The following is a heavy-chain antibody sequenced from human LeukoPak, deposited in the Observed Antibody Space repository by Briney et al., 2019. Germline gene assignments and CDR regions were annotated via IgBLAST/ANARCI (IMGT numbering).Heavy chain of an antibody. CDR2: INPSGGST. D-gene: IGHD2-15*01. J-gene: IGHJ5*02. CDR3: ARSYKRLGGSCSALDP. Sequence: ASVKVSCKAPGYTFTSYCMHWVRQAPGQGLEWMGIINPSGGSTSYAQKFQGRVTMTRDTSTSTVYMELSSLRSEDTAVYYCARSYKRLGGSCSALDPWGQGTLVTVSS. CDR1: GYTFTSYC. V-gene: IGHV1-46*01.